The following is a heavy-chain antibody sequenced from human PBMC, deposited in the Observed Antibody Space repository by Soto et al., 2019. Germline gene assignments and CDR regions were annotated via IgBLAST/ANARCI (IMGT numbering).Heavy chain of an antibody. D-gene: IGHD2-2*01. V-gene: IGHV3-30-3*01. Sequence: QVHLVESGGGVVQPGRSLRLSCAASGFTFSSYSMHWVRQAPGKGLEWVAIISYDGGDRYYADSVKGRFPISRDNSKNTLYLQVNRARLEDTALYSWARDLGSCYDSWSKGTLVTVSS. J-gene: IGHJ4*02. CDR3: ARDLGSCYDS. CDR1: GFTFSSYS. CDR2: ISYDGGDR.